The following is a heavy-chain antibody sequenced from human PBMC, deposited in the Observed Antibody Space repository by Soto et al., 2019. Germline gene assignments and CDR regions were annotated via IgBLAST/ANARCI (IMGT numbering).Heavy chain of an antibody. Sequence: VQLVESGGGVVQPGRSLRLSCAASGFTFSSYGMHWVRQAPGKGLEWVSYMSITSAIYYADSVKGRFTISRDNAKNSLDLQMNSLREEDTAVYYCVRDSMWAFDYWGQGTLVTVSS. CDR2: MSITSAI. J-gene: IGHJ4*02. D-gene: IGHD3-10*02. V-gene: IGHV3-48*02. CDR1: GFTFSSYG. CDR3: VRDSMWAFDY.